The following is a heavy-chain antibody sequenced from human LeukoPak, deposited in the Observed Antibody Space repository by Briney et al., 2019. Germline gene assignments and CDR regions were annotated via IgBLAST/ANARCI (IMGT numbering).Heavy chain of an antibody. D-gene: IGHD6-13*01. J-gene: IGHJ4*02. CDR3: AAGIAAAGTFDY. CDR1: GYTLTELS. V-gene: IGHV1-24*01. Sequence: ASVKVSCKVSGYTLTELSTHWVRQAPGKGLEWMGGFDPEDGETIYAQKFQGRVTMTEDTSTDTAYMELSSLRSEDTAVYYCAAGIAAAGTFDYWGQGTLVTVSS. CDR2: FDPEDGET.